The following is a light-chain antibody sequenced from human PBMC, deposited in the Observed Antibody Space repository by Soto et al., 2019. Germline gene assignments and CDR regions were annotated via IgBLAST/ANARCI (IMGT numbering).Light chain of an antibody. CDR2: TAS. J-gene: IGKJ2*01. CDR1: QSVSSK. Sequence: EIVMTQSPGTLSVSPGERVTLSCRASQSVSSKVAWYQQKPGQAPRLLIFTASLRATGVPARFSGSGSGTEFTLTISSLQSEDFPVYWCQQYYNWPLEYTFGQGTKLEI. V-gene: IGKV3-15*01. CDR3: QQYYNWPLEYT.